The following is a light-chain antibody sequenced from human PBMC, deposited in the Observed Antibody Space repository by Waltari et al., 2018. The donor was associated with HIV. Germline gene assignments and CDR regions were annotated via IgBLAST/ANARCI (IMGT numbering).Light chain of an antibody. J-gene: IGLJ2*01. V-gene: IGLV2-8*01. CDR2: DVI. Sequence: QSALTQPPSASGSPGQLVTLSCPGTSSDVGGYNYVSWHQQHPGKAPKLMIYDVIKRPSGVPDRFSGSKSGNTASLTVSGLQPEDEADYYCSSHAGSKVVFGGGTRLTVL. CDR3: SSHAGSKVV. CDR1: SSDVGGYNY.